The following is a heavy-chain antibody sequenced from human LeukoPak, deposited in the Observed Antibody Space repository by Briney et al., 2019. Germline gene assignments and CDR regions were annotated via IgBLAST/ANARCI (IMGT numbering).Heavy chain of an antibody. CDR3: ARDGDYDAFDI. Sequence: SETLSLTCAVYGGSFSGYYWSWIRQPPGKGLEWIGEINHSGSTNYNPSLKSRVTISVDTSKNQFSLKLSSVTAADTAVYYCARDGDYDAFDIWGQGTTVTVSS. D-gene: IGHD5-24*01. V-gene: IGHV4-34*01. J-gene: IGHJ3*02. CDR2: INHSGST. CDR1: GGSFSGYY.